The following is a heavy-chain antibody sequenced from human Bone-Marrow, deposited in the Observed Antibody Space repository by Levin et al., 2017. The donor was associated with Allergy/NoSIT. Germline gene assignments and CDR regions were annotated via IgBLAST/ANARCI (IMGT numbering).Heavy chain of an antibody. V-gene: IGHV3-21*01. D-gene: IGHD4-11*01. CDR2: MSSSTIYI. J-gene: IGHJ5*02. Sequence: PGESLKISCAASGFTFSAYSMNWVRQAPGKGLEWVSSMSSSTIYIYYADSVKGRFTISRDNAKNSLYLQMNSLRAEDTAVYYCARGGQGNYAPNCFDPWGQGTLVTVSS. CDR3: ARGGQGNYAPNCFDP. CDR1: GFTFSAYS.